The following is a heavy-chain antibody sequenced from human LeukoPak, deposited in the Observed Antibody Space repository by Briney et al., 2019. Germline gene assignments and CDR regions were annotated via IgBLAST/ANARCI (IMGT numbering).Heavy chain of an antibody. CDR3: ARFGLVAALDL. J-gene: IGHJ4*02. CDR1: GFSFNAYW. D-gene: IGHD5-12*01. V-gene: IGHV3-7*01. CDR2: INPAGSET. Sequence: EGSLRLSCAASGFSFNAYWMAWVRQAPGTGLEWVANINPAGSETFHVDPVKGRFSISRDHAKNLVYLQMNSLRAEDTAVCYCARFGLVAALDLWGQGTLVTVSS.